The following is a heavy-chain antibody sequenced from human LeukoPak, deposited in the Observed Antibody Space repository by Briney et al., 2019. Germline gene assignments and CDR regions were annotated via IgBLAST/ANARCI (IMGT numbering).Heavy chain of an antibody. CDR2: IIPILGIA. CDR3: ARADTAMAFDY. J-gene: IGHJ4*02. Sequence: GASVKVSCKASGGTLSSYAISWVRQAPGQGLEWMGRIIPILGIANYAQKFQGRVTITADKSTSTAYMELSSLRSEDTAVYYCARADTAMAFDYWGQGTLVTVSS. V-gene: IGHV1-69*04. D-gene: IGHD5-18*01. CDR1: GGTLSSYA.